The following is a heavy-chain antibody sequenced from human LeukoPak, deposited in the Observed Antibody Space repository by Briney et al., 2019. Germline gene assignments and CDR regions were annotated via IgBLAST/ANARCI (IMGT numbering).Heavy chain of an antibody. V-gene: IGHV1-69*04. CDR3: ARDGGSYQGRFDP. Sequence: SVKVSCKASGGTFSSYAISWVRQAPGQGLEWMGRFIPILGIANYAQKFQGRVTITADKSTSTAYMELSSLRSEDTAVYYCARDGGSYQGRFDPWGQGTLVTVSS. CDR1: GGTFSSYA. D-gene: IGHD1-26*01. J-gene: IGHJ5*02. CDR2: FIPILGIA.